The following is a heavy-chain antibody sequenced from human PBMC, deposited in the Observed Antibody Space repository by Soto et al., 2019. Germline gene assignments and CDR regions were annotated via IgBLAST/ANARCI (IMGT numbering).Heavy chain of an antibody. V-gene: IGHV1-18*01. J-gene: IGHJ6*02. CDR1: GYTFTSYG. D-gene: IGHD2-15*01. Sequence: ASVKVSCKASGYTFTSYGISWVLQAPGQGLEWMGWISAYNGNTNYAQKIQGRVTMTSDPSTSTAYMELRSLRSDDTAVYYCARDLKGYCSGGSCYGVYYYGMDVWGQGTTVTVSS. CDR3: ARDLKGYCSGGSCYGVYYYGMDV. CDR2: ISAYNGNT.